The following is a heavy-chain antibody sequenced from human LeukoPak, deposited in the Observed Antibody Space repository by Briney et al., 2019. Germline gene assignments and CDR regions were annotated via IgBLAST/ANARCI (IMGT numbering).Heavy chain of an antibody. CDR2: IWYDGSNK. J-gene: IGHJ5*02. CDR1: GFTFSSYG. V-gene: IGHV3-33*01. D-gene: IGHD2-15*01. CDR3: ARDVGNHCSGGSCYSGSWFDP. Sequence: GGSLRLSCAASGFTFSSYGMHWVRQAPGKGLEWVALIWYDGSNKYYADSVKGRFTISRDNSKNTLYLQMNSLKAEDTAVYYCARDVGNHCSGGSCYSGSWFDPWGQGTLVTVSS.